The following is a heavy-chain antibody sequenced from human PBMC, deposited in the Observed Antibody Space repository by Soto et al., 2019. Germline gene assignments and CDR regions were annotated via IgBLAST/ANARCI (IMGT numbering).Heavy chain of an antibody. CDR2: IWYDGSNK. J-gene: IGHJ4*02. CDR3: ARVLYGSGSYYNVGDYFDY. D-gene: IGHD3-10*01. Sequence: GGSLRLSCAASGFTFSSYGMHWVRQAPGKGLEWVAVIWYDGSNKYYADSVKGRFTISRDNSKNTLYLQMNSLRAEDTAVYYCARVLYGSGSYYNVGDYFDYWGQGTLVTVSS. V-gene: IGHV3-33*01. CDR1: GFTFSSYG.